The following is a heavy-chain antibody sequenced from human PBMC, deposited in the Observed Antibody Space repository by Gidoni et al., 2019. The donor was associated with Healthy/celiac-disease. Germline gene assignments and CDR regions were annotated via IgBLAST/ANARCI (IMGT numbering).Heavy chain of an antibody. D-gene: IGHD2-2*02. Sequence: QLQLQESGPGLVKPSETLSLTCTVSGGSISSSSYYWGWIRQPPGKGLGWIGSIYYSGSTYYNPSLKSRVTISVDTSMNQFSLKLSSVTAADTAVYYCARQSVVPAAIRRYNWFDPWGQGTLVTVSS. CDR2: IYYSGST. J-gene: IGHJ5*02. CDR1: GGSISSSSYY. V-gene: IGHV4-39*01. CDR3: ARQSVVPAAIRRYNWFDP.